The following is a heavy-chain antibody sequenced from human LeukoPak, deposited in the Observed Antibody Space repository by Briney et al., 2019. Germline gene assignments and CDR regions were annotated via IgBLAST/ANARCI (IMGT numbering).Heavy chain of an antibody. Sequence: SETLSLTCTVSGGAISSTTSYWDWIRQPLGKGLEWIGSVYYSGSTYYSPSLKSRVTISVDTSENQFSLKLSSVTATDTAVYYCARRLDYGVSYPFDYWGQGTLVTVSS. CDR1: GGAISSTTSY. V-gene: IGHV4-39*01. J-gene: IGHJ4*02. CDR3: ARRLDYGVSYPFDY. CDR2: VYYSGST. D-gene: IGHD4-17*01.